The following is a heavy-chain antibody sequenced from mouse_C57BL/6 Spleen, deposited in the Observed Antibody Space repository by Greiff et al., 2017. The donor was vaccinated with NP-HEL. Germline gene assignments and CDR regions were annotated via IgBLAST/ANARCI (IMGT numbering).Heavy chain of an antibody. V-gene: IGHV1-64*01. CDR3: ARIRTGKYFDY. Sequence: QVQLQQPGAELVKPGASVKLSCKASGYTFTSYWMHWVKQRPGQGLEWIGMIHPNSGSTNYNEKFKSKATLTVDKSSSTAYMQLSSLTSEDSAVYYCARIRTGKYFDYWGQGTTLTVSS. J-gene: IGHJ2*01. D-gene: IGHD4-1*01. CDR1: GYTFTSYW. CDR2: IHPNSGST.